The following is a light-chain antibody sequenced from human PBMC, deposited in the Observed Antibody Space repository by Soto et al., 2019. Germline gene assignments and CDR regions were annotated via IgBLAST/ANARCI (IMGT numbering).Light chain of an antibody. V-gene: IGLV3-12*02. CDR3: HVCDSSSDDRGL. J-gene: IGLJ1*01. Sequence: YELTQPHSFSVATSQMSTITFGLNNIGSKAFHCYQQNPVQDPLLVIYIDSDRPSVIPERFSGSNAANTATLTIIRIEAGDEADDYCHVCDSSSDDRGLFGTGPXAT. CDR2: IDS. CDR1: NIGSKA.